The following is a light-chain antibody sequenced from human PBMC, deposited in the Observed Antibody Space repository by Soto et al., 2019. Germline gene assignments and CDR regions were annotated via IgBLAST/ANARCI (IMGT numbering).Light chain of an antibody. CDR1: SGHSSYI. V-gene: IGLV4-60*02. Sequence: QPVLTQSSSASASLGSSVKLTCTLSSGHSSYIIAWHQQQPGKAPRYLMKLEGSGSYNKGSGVPDRFSGSSSGADRYLTISNLQFEDEADYYCDTWDSNTQNWVFGRETQLTVL. CDR2: LEGSGSY. CDR3: DTWDSNTQNWV. J-gene: IGLJ3*02.